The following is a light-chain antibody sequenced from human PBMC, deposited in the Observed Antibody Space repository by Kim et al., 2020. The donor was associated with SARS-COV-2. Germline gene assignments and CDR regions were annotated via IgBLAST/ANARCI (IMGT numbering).Light chain of an antibody. V-gene: IGLV2-8*01. J-gene: IGLJ1*01. CDR2: GVT. CDR1: SSNVGSYNH. CDR3: CSYADSINYV. Sequence: GPPVTISCTGTSSNVGSYNHVSWYQQHPGKAPKLLIYGVTKRPSGVPARFSGSKSGNTASLTVSGLQAEDEADYYCCSYADSINYVFGTGTKVTVL.